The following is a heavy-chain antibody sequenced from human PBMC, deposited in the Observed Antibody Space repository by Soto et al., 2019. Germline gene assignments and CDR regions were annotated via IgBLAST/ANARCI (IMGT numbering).Heavy chain of an antibody. V-gene: IGHV3-53*01. CDR1: GFTISGKKY. CDR2: LYDIDGS. Sequence: DGQLGESGGGLIQAGESLRLSCAAFGFTISGKKYVAWVRQAPRKGLEWVSALYDIDGSFYADSVKGRFTTSSDSSKTTVYLQMNDLRPDDTAVYYCATWHEREHAYDVWGLGTTVTVSS. J-gene: IGHJ3*01. D-gene: IGHD1-1*01. CDR3: ATWHEREHAYDV.